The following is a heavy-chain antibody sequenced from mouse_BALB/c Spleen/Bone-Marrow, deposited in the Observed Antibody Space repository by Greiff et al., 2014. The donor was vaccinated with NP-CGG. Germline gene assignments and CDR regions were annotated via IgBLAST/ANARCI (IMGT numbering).Heavy chain of an antibody. Sequence: VNLVESGPGLVQPSQSLSITCTVSGFSLNNYGVHWVRQSPGKGLEWLGVIWSGGSTDYNAAFISRLSISKDNSKSQVFFKINSLQANDTAIYYCVRKGSFGNYAMDYWGQGTSVTVSS. CDR3: VRKGSFGNYAMDY. D-gene: IGHD1-1*02. CDR1: GFSLNNYG. CDR2: IWSGGST. J-gene: IGHJ4*01. V-gene: IGHV2-2*02.